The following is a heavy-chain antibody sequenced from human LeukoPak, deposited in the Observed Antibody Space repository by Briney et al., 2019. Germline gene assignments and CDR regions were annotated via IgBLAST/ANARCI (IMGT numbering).Heavy chain of an antibody. CDR1: GFTFSSYA. J-gene: IGHJ4*02. V-gene: IGHV3-23*01. CDR3: AIMHGYYDGSGYWVQ. D-gene: IGHD3-22*01. CDR2: ITTSGGST. Sequence: PGGSLRLPCAASGFTFSSYAMSWVRQAPGKGLEWVSFITTSGGSTSYADSVEGRFTISRDNPRNTLYMQMNSLRDEDTAVYYCAIMHGYYDGSGYWVQWGQGTLVTVSS.